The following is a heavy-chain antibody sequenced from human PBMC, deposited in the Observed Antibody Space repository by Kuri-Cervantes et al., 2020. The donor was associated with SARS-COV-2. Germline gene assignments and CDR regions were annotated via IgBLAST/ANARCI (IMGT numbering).Heavy chain of an antibody. Sequence: ASVKVSCKASGYTFTGYYMHRVRQAPGQGLEWMGWINTNTGNPTYAQGFTGRFVFSLDTSVSTAYLQISSLKAEDTAVYYCARDGLRYYDSSGYGDYWGQGTLVTVSS. V-gene: IGHV7-4-1*02. CDR1: GYTFTGYY. J-gene: IGHJ4*02. D-gene: IGHD3-22*01. CDR3: ARDGLRYYDSSGYGDY. CDR2: INTNTGNP.